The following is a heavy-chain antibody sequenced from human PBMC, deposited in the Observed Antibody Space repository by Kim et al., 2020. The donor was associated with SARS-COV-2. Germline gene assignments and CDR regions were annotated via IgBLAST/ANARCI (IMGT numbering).Heavy chain of an antibody. CDR1: GYTFTSYY. V-gene: IGHV1-46*01. CDR2: INPSGGST. Sequence: ASVKVSCKASGYTFTSYYMHWVRQAPGQGLEWMGIINPSGGSTSYAQKFQGRVTMTRDTSTSTVYMELSSLRSEDTAVYYCARDRGLGYCSGGSCYYYGMDVWGQGTTVTVSS. J-gene: IGHJ6*02. CDR3: ARDRGLGYCSGGSCYYYGMDV. D-gene: IGHD2-15*01.